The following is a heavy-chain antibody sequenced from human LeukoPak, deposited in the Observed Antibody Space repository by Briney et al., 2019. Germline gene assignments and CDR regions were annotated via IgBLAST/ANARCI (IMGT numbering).Heavy chain of an antibody. CDR3: ARGHCSSTSCYTRYDYYYYGMDV. V-gene: IGHV1-8*01. CDR1: GYTFTSYD. J-gene: IGHJ6*02. CDR2: MNPNSGNT. D-gene: IGHD2-2*02. Sequence: ASVKVSCKASGYTFTSYDINWVRQGTGQGLEWMGWMNPNSGNTGYAQKFQGRVTMTRNTSISTAYMELSSLRSEDTAVYYCARGHCSSTSCYTRYDYYYYGMDVWGQGTTVTVSS.